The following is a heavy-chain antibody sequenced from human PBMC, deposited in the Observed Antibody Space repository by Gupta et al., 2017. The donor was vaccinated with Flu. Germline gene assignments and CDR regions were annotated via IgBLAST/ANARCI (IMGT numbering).Heavy chain of an antibody. Sequence: EMQLVESGGGLVQPGGSLRLSCAASGLPFGSSYLQWVRQAPGKGLVWVSRINPDGSSTTYAESVKGRFTISRDNAKNTLYLQMNSLGDDDTAVYYCATVTSGCWGQGTLVTVSS. J-gene: IGHJ4*02. CDR3: ATVTSGC. D-gene: IGHD4-17*01. V-gene: IGHV3-74*03. CDR1: GLPFGSSY. CDR2: INPDGSST.